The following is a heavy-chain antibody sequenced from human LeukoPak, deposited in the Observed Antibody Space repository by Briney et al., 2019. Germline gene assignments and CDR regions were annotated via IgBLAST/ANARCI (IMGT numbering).Heavy chain of an antibody. CDR1: GFTFSDYT. Sequence: GGSLRLSCAASGFTFSDYTMNWVRLAPGKGLEWVSSISGSSNYIYYADSVKGRFTISRGNAKNSLYLQMNSLSVEDTAVYYCARDESGDNDAFDIWGQGTMVTVSS. D-gene: IGHD2-21*01. V-gene: IGHV3-21*01. J-gene: IGHJ3*02. CDR3: ARDESGDNDAFDI. CDR2: ISGSSNYI.